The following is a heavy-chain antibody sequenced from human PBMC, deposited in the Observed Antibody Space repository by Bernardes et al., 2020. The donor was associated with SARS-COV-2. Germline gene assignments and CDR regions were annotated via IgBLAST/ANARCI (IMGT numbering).Heavy chain of an antibody. Sequence: GGSLRLSCAASGFTVSSNYMSWVRQAPGKGLEWVSVIYSGGSTYYADSVKGRFTISRDNSKNTLYLQMNSLRAEDTAVYYCARDLQYYGMDVWGQGTTVTVSS. V-gene: IGHV3-53*01. J-gene: IGHJ6*02. CDR2: IYSGGST. CDR1: GFTVSSNY. CDR3: ARDLQYYGMDV.